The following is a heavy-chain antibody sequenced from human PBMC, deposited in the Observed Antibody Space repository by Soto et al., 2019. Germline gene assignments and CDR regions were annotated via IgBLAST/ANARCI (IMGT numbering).Heavy chain of an antibody. J-gene: IGHJ4*02. CDR2: ISAYNGNT. V-gene: IGHV1-18*01. CDR1: GYTFTSYG. CDR3: ARVLKPGIAAAGSDY. D-gene: IGHD6-13*01. Sequence: ASVKVSCKASGYTFTSYGISWVRQAPGQGLEWMGWISAYNGNTNYAQKLQGRVTMTTDTSTSTAYMELRSLRSDDTAVYYCARVLKPGIAAAGSDYWGQGTLVTVS.